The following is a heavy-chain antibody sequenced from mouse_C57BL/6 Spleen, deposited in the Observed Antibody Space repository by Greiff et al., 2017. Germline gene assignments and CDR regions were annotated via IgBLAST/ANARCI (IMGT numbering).Heavy chain of an antibody. J-gene: IGHJ2*01. CDR3: ARTNYDCGWYYFDY. V-gene: IGHV1-82*01. Sequence: QVQLQQSGPELVKPGASVKISCKASGYAFSGSRMNWVKQRTGKGLEWIGGFYPGDGNTNYNEKFKGKATLTVDQSSSTAYMQLSSLTSEDSAVYFCARTNYDCGWYYFDYWGQGTTLTVAS. CDR1: GYAFSGSR. D-gene: IGHD2-4*01. CDR2: FYPGDGNT.